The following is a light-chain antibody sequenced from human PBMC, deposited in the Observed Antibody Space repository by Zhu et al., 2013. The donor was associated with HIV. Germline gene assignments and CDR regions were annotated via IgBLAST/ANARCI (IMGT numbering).Light chain of an antibody. CDR3: QQSYSTLGT. Sequence: DIQMTQSPSSLSASVGDRVTITCRASQSISTYLNWFQQKPGKAPNLLIYAASTLHSGVPSRFSGSGSGTDFTLTISSLQPEDFATYYCQQSYSTLGTFGGGTKVEIK. CDR2: AAS. CDR1: QSISTY. V-gene: IGKV1-39*01. J-gene: IGKJ4*01.